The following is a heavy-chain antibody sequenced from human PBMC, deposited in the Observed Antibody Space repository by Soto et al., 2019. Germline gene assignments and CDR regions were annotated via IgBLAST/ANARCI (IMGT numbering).Heavy chain of an antibody. V-gene: IGHV3-13*01. CDR1: GFTFSSYD. J-gene: IGHJ4*02. CDR3: ARVYYDSSGYYYFDY. CDR2: IGTAGDT. D-gene: IGHD3-22*01. Sequence: VGSLRLSCAASGFTFSSYDMHWVRQATGKGLEWVPAIGTAGDTYYPGSVKGRFTISRENAKNSLYLQMNSLRAGDTAVYYCARVYYDSSGYYYFDYWGQGTLVTVSS.